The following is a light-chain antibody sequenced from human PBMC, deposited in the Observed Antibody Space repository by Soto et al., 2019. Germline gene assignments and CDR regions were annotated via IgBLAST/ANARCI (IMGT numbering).Light chain of an antibody. Sequence: SYELIQPPSVSVAPGKTATITCGGSNIGGKTVHWFQQKPGQAPVVDLYYDTHRPSGIPERFSGSNSGNTATLTITRVDAGDEADYYCHVWDSSLDHVVFGGGTKLTVL. CDR3: HVWDSSLDHVV. CDR2: YDT. CDR1: NIGGKT. V-gene: IGLV3-21*04. J-gene: IGLJ3*02.